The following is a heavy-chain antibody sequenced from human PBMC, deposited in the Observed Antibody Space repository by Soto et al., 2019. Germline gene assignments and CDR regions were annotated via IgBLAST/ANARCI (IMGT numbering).Heavy chain of an antibody. D-gene: IGHD6-19*01. CDR1: GFTFSSYA. Sequence: PGGSLRLSCAASGFTFSSYAMGWVRQAPGKGLEWVSAISGSGGSTYYADSVKGRFTISRDNSKNALYLQMNSLRAEDTAVYYCAKDAYSSGLPYYWGQGTLVTVSS. CDR3: AKDAYSSGLPYY. V-gene: IGHV3-23*01. CDR2: ISGSGGST. J-gene: IGHJ4*02.